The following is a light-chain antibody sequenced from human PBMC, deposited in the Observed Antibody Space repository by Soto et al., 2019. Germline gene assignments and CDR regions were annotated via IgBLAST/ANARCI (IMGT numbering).Light chain of an antibody. J-gene: IGKJ1*01. Sequence: EIVLTQSPATLSFSPGERATLSCRASQSVSGYLAWYQQRPGQAPRLLIYDASNRATGIPARFTGSGSGTDFTLTISSLEPEDFAVYYCQQRSDWSRSTFGQGTKVEIK. CDR2: DAS. CDR1: QSVSGY. V-gene: IGKV3-11*01. CDR3: QQRSDWSRST.